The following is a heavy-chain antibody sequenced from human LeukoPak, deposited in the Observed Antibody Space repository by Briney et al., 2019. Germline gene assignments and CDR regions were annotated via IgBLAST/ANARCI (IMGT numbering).Heavy chain of an antibody. CDR2: IYYSGST. Sequence: SSETLSLTCTVSGGPISSYYWSWIRQPPGKGLEWIGYIYYSGSTNYNPSLKSRVTISVDTSKNQFSLKLTSVTAADTAVYYCARGICIGGSCYSDPSDYWGQGTLVTVSS. CDR3: ARGICIGGSCYSDPSDY. J-gene: IGHJ4*02. V-gene: IGHV4-59*01. CDR1: GGPISSYY. D-gene: IGHD2-15*01.